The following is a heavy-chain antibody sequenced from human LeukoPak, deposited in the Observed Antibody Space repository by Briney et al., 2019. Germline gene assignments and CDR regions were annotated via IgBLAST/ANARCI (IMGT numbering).Heavy chain of an antibody. Sequence: SETLSLTCAVYGGSFSGYYWSWIRQPPGKGLEWIGEINHSGSTNYNPSLKSRVTISVDTSKNQFSLKLSSVTAADTAVYYCARDSGSFYYYYGMDVWGQGTTVTVSS. CDR2: INHSGST. CDR1: GGSFSGYY. J-gene: IGHJ6*02. CDR3: ARDSGSFYYYYGMDV. D-gene: IGHD1-26*01. V-gene: IGHV4-34*01.